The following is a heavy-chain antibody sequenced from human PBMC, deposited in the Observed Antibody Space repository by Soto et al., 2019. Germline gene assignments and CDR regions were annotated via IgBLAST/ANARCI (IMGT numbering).Heavy chain of an antibody. CDR3: ARVHSSGWANWFGP. V-gene: IGHV1-8*01. J-gene: IGHJ5*02. CDR1: GYTFTSYD. D-gene: IGHD6-19*01. Sequence: QVQLVQSGAEVKKPGASVKVSCKASGYTFTSYDINWVRQATGQGLEWMGWMNPNRGNTGYAQKFQGRVTMTRNTSISTAYMELRSLRSEDTAVYYCARVHSSGWANWFGPCGQGTLVTVSS. CDR2: MNPNRGNT.